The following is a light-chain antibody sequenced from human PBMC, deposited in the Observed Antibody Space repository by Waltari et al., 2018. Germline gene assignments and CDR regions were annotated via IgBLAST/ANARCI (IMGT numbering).Light chain of an antibody. CDR3: QQYISYPWT. J-gene: IGKJ1*01. Sequence: DIQMTQSPSTVSASVGDRVIMSCRASQTVDSWLAWYQQKPGQAPKLLIYKASSLESGVPSRFSGSGSGTEFTLTISSLQPDDFATYYCQQYISYPWTFGQGTKVEIK. CDR1: QTVDSW. V-gene: IGKV1-5*03. CDR2: KAS.